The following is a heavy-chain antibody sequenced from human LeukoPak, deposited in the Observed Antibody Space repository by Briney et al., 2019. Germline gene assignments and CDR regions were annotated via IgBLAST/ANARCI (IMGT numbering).Heavy chain of an antibody. D-gene: IGHD3-22*01. CDR3: ARKWLSAVSPPDY. Sequence: PSETLSLTCTVSGGSISSGDYYWSWIRQPPGKGLEWIGTIYHSGSTYYNPSLKSRVTISVDTSKNQFSLRLSSVTTADTAVYYCARKWLSAVSPPDYWGQGTLVTVSS. V-gene: IGHV4-39*07. J-gene: IGHJ4*02. CDR2: IYHSGST. CDR1: GGSISSGDYY.